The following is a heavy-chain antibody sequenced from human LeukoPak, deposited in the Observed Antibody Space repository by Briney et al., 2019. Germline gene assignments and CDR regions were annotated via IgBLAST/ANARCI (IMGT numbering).Heavy chain of an antibody. D-gene: IGHD3-9*01. V-gene: IGHV3-7*01. CDR1: GFTFSSYS. J-gene: IGHJ3*02. Sequence: GGSLRLSCAASGFTFSSYSMHWVRQAPGKGLEWVANIKQDGSEKYYVDSVKGRFTISRDNAKNSLYLQMNSLRAEDTAVYYCARDRLRYFDWPQGDAFDIWGQGTMVTVSS. CDR2: IKQDGSEK. CDR3: ARDRLRYFDWPQGDAFDI.